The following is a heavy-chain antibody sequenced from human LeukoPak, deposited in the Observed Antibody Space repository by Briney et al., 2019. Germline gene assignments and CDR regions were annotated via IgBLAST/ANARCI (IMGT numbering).Heavy chain of an antibody. V-gene: IGHV3-21*06. CDR1: GFTFSSYS. Sequence: PGGSLRLSCTASGFTFSSYSMNWVRQAPGKGLEWVSSIGGSSSSIYYADSVRGRFTISRDNAKNSLYLQMNSLRAGDTAVYYCAREEGEGFDYWGQGTLVTVSS. CDR2: IGGSSSSI. D-gene: IGHD3-16*01. CDR3: AREEGEGFDY. J-gene: IGHJ4*02.